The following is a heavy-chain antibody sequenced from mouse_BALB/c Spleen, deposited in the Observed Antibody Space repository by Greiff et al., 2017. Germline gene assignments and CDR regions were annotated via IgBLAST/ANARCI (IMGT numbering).Heavy chain of an antibody. CDR1: GFTFSSYA. Sequence: EVMLVESGGGLVKPGGSLKLSCAASGFTFSSYAMSWVRQTPEKRLEWVATISSGGSYTYYPDSVKGRFTISRDNAKNTLYLQMSSLRSEDTAMYYCARYYGGDYWGQGATLTVSS. CDR2: ISSGGSYT. J-gene: IGHJ2*01. CDR3: ARYYGGDY. V-gene: IGHV5-9-1*01. D-gene: IGHD1-1*01.